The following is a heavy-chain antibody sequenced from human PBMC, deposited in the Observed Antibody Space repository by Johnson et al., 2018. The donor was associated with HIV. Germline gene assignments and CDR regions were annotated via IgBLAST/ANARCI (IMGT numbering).Heavy chain of an antibody. J-gene: IGHJ3*02. D-gene: IGHD3-3*01. CDR1: GFTFSSYA. Sequence: VQLVESGGGVVQPGRSLRLSCAASGFTFSSYAMHWVRQAPGKGLEWVAVISYDGSNKYYADSVKGRFTISRDNSKNTLYLQMNSLRAEDTAVYYCAKYLGESEKEEEASDYYDFGRDYPGQDSRGVVGTFDIWGHGTMVTVSS. V-gene: IGHV3-30*04. CDR2: ISYDGSNK. CDR3: AKYLGESEKEEEASDYYDFGRDYPGQDSRGVVGTFDI.